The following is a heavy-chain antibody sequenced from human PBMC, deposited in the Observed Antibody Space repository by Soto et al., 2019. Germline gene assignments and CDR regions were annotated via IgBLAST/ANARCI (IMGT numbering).Heavy chain of an antibody. V-gene: IGHV1-18*01. D-gene: IGHD2-21*01. J-gene: IGHJ6*02. CDR1: GYTFTSYG. CDR2: ISAYNGNT. Sequence: QVQLVQSGAAVKKPGASVKVSCKASGYTFTSYGFSWVRQAPGQGLEWMGWISAYNGNTNYAQKLQGRVTMTTDTSTSTAYMELRSLRSDDTSVYDCASYHINSYYYGMDVWGQGTTVTVSS. CDR3: ASYHINSYYYGMDV.